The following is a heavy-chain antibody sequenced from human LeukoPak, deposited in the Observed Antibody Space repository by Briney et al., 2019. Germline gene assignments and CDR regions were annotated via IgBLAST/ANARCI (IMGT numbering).Heavy chain of an antibody. V-gene: IGHV3-33*06. CDR1: GFTFRGSG. J-gene: IGHJ4*02. CDR3: AKDWGTTGTSGWMFDY. Sequence: GMSLRLSCAASGFTFRGSGMHWVRQAPGKGLEWVAIIWSDGSNKYYTDSVKGRFTISRDNSKNTVYLQMNSLRAEDTAVYDCAKDWGTTGTSGWMFDYWGQGTPVTVSS. D-gene: IGHD1-1*01. CDR2: IWSDGSNK.